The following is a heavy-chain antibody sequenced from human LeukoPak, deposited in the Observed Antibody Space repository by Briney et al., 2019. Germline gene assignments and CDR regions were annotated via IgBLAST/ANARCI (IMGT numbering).Heavy chain of an antibody. CDR1: GGSFSGYY. Sequence: SETLSLTCAVYGGSFSGYYWSWIRQPPGKGLEWIGEINHSGSTNYNPSLKSRVTISVDTSKNQFSLKLSSVTAADTAVYYCARGPITIFGVGNFDYWGQGTLVTVSS. D-gene: IGHD3-3*01. CDR2: INHSGST. V-gene: IGHV4-34*01. CDR3: ARGPITIFGVGNFDY. J-gene: IGHJ4*02.